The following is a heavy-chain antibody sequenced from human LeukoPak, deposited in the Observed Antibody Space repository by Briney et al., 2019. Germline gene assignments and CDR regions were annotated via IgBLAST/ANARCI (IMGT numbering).Heavy chain of an antibody. CDR3: ASGASGFAY. CDR2: IYNSGST. D-gene: IGHD3-10*01. J-gene: IGHJ4*02. Sequence: SETLSLTRTVAGGSISSDNWRWSRQPGGKGLEWIGRIYNSGSTNYNPSLKRRVTISGDTSKNKCSLKLSSVTAADTAVYYCASGASGFAYWGQRTLVTASS. CDR1: GGSISSDN. V-gene: IGHV4-4*07.